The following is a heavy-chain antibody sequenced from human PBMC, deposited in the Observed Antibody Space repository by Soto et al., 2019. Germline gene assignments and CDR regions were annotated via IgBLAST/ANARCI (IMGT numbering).Heavy chain of an antibody. CDR1: GFSLSTSAVG. V-gene: IGHV2-5*02. CDR2: IYWDDDK. D-gene: IGHD6-6*01. J-gene: IGHJ4*02. Sequence: QITLKESGPTLVKPTQTLTLTCTFSGFSLSTSAVGVGWIRQPPGKALEWLAFIYWDDDKRYSPSLKSRLTINKDTSKNQVVLTITNMDPVDTATYYCAHRQCSSNFDYWGQGTLVTVSS. CDR3: AHRQCSSNFDY.